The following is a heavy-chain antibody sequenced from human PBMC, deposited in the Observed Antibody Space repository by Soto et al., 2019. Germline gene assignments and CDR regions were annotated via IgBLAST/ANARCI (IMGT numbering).Heavy chain of an antibody. CDR1: GYTFTSYY. V-gene: IGHV1-46*01. CDR3: ARSLDLVVVPAAIPYYYGMDV. D-gene: IGHD2-2*03. CDR2: INPSGGST. J-gene: IGHJ6*02. Sequence: ASVKVSCKSSGYTFTSYYMHWVRQAPGQGLEWMGIINPSGGSTSYAQKFQGRVTMTRDTSTSTVYMELSSLRSEDTAVYYCARSLDLVVVPAAIPYYYGMDVWGQGTTVTV.